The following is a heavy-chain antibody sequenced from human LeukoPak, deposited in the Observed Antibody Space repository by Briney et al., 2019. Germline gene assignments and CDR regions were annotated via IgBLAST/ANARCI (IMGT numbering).Heavy chain of an antibody. V-gene: IGHV1-8*01. CDR1: GYTFTSYD. Sequence: ASVKVSCKASGYTFTSYDINWVRQATGQGLEWMGWTNPNSGNTGYAQKFQGRVTMTRNTSISTAYMELSSLRSEDTAVYYCARGRWVTMAAYYFDYWGKGTLVTVSS. J-gene: IGHJ4*02. CDR2: TNPNSGNT. D-gene: IGHD3-10*01. CDR3: ARGRWVTMAAYYFDY.